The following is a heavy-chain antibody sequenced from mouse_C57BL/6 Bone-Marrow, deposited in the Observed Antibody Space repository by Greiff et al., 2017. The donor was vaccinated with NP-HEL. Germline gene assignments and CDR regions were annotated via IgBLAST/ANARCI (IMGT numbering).Heavy chain of an antibody. J-gene: IGHJ4*01. D-gene: IGHD1-1*01. CDR1: GYAFTNYL. V-gene: IGHV1-54*01. CDR2: INPGSGGT. Sequence: QVQLQQSGAELVRPGTSVKVSCKASGYAFTNYLIEWVQQRPGQGLEWIGVINPGSGGTNYNEKFQGKATLTADKSSSTAYMQLSSLTSEDSAVYFCARSGYITTVVDPLYAMDYWGQGTSVTVSS. CDR3: ARSGYITTVVDPLYAMDY.